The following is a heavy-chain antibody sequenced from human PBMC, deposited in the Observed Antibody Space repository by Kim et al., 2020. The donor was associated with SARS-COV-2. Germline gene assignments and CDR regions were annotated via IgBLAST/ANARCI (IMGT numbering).Heavy chain of an antibody. Sequence: ETVKGRFTNCRDKSESTLYLQMNSLRAEDTAVYYCARERLIAAAVPWFDPWGQGTLVTVSS. D-gene: IGHD6-13*01. CDR3: ARERLIAAAVPWFDP. V-gene: IGHV3-30*07. J-gene: IGHJ5*02.